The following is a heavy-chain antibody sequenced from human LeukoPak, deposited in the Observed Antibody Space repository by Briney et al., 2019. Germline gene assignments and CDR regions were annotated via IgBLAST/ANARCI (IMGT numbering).Heavy chain of an antibody. CDR3: ARLLRPGGRKGDAFDI. J-gene: IGHJ3*02. D-gene: IGHD1-26*01. Sequence: SQTLSLTCTVSGGTISGHHWTWIRQPPGTGLEWIGYFYDSGDFNYNPSLKSRVTIWMDMSNNQFSLTMNPVTAADTAMYYCARLLRPGGRKGDAFDIWGQGTLVTVSS. CDR2: FYDSGDF. V-gene: IGHV4-59*08. CDR1: GGTISGHH.